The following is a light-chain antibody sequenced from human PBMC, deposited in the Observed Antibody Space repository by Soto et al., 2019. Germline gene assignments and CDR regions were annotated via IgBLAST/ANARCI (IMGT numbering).Light chain of an antibody. CDR1: QSINNY. V-gene: IGKV1-39*01. Sequence: DIQMTQSPSSLSASVGDRVTISCRASQSINNYLNWYQQKPGKAPKLLIYAASSLQGGVPSRFSGSGSGTDFTLNVNNLQPEDFATYYCQQSFSTSWTFGHGTKVEIK. J-gene: IGKJ1*01. CDR2: AAS. CDR3: QQSFSTSWT.